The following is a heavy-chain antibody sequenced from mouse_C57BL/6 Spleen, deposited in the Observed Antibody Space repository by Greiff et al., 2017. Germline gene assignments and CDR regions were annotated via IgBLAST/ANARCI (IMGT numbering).Heavy chain of an antibody. Sequence: VQLQQSGAELVRPGASVKLSCKASGYTFTDYYINWVKQRPGQGLEWIARIYTGSGNTYYNEKFKGKATLTAEKSSSTAYMKLSSLTSEDSAFYFCARGDGYYFDYWGQGTTLTVSS. J-gene: IGHJ2*01. D-gene: IGHD2-3*01. V-gene: IGHV1-76*01. CDR3: ARGDGYYFDY. CDR2: IYTGSGNT. CDR1: GYTFTDYY.